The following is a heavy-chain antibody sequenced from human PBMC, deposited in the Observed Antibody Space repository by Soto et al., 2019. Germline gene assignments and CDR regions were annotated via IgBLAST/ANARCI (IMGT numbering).Heavy chain of an antibody. J-gene: IGHJ4*01. Sequence: PGKGLEWIGYIYYSGSTNYNPSLKSRVTISVDTSKNQFSLKLSSVTAADTAVYYCARGDALYAIHDSRAYF. CDR2: IYYSGST. V-gene: IGHV4-59*01. D-gene: IGHD2-8*01. CDR3: ARGDALYAIHDSRAYF.